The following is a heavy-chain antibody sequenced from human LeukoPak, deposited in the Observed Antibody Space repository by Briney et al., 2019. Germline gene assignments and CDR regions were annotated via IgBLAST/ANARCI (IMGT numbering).Heavy chain of an antibody. Sequence: GGSLRLSCAASGFTFSSYWMHWVRQVPGKGLVWVSRINSDGSSTFYADSVKGRFTISRDNAKNTLYLHMNSLRAEDTAVYYCARDPGPAGWFDYWGQGTLVTVSS. V-gene: IGHV3-74*01. CDR3: ARDPGPAGWFDY. J-gene: IGHJ4*02. CDR2: INSDGSST. CDR1: GFTFSSYW. D-gene: IGHD2-2*01.